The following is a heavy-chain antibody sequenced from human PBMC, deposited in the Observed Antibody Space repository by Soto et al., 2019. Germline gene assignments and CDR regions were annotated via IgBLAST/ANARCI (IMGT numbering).Heavy chain of an antibody. CDR3: ARPTSGVPAANYFQH. CDR1: GGTFSSYA. D-gene: IGHD2-2*01. CDR2: IIPIFGTA. J-gene: IGHJ1*01. Sequence: QVQLVQSGAEVKKPGSSVKVSCKASGGTFSSYAISWVRQAPGQGLEWMGGIIPIFGTANYAQKFQGRVTITADESTSTAYMVLSSLRSEDTAVYYCARPTSGVPAANYFQHWGQGTLVTVSS. V-gene: IGHV1-69*01.